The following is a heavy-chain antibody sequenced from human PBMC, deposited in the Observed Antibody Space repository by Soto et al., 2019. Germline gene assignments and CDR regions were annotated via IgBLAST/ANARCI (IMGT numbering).Heavy chain of an antibody. D-gene: IGHD3-3*01. Sequence: EVQLMESGGGLVRPGGSLRLSCAASGFSVSGYSMNWVRQAPGKGLEWISYISSSGTTIYYAESVRGRFTISRDNAKNSLYLQMNSLRVEDTALYYCARVGDMAYKDWGQGTLVTVSS. J-gene: IGHJ4*02. CDR2: ISSSGTTI. CDR1: GFSVSGYS. V-gene: IGHV3-48*04. CDR3: ARVGDMAYKD.